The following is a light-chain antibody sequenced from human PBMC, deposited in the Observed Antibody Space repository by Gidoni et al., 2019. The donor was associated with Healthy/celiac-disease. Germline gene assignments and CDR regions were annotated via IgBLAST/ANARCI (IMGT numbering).Light chain of an antibody. V-gene: IGKV1-33*01. CDR1: QDISNY. Sequence: DIQMNQSPSSLSATVGDRVTITCQASQDISNYLNWYQQKPGKAPKLLIYDASTLETGVPSRFSGSGSGTDFTFTISSLQPEDIATYYCQQYVNLPLTFGGGTKVEIK. CDR3: QQYVNLPLT. J-gene: IGKJ4*01. CDR2: DAS.